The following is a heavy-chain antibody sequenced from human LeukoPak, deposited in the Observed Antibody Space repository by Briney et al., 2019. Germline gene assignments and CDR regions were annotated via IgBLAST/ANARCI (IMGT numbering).Heavy chain of an antibody. CDR3: ARLGYSSSAWGIYYYYMDV. CDR1: GGSISSSSYY. D-gene: IGHD6-13*01. J-gene: IGHJ6*03. Sequence: WETLSLTCTVSGGSISSSSYYWGWIRKPPGKGLEWIGSIYYSGSTYYNPSLKSRVTISVDTSKNQFSLKLSSVTAADTAVYYCARLGYSSSAWGIYYYYMDVWGKGTTVTVSS. V-gene: IGHV4-39*01. CDR2: IYYSGST.